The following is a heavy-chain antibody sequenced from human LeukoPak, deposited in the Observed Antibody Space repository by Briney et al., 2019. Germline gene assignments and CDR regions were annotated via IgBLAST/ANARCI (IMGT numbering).Heavy chain of an antibody. V-gene: IGHV4-30-2*01. CDR3: ARRAEITIFGVDVYYFDY. CDR1: GGSISSGGYY. J-gene: IGHJ4*02. D-gene: IGHD3-3*01. Sequence: SETLSLTCTVSGGSISSGGYYWSWIRQPPGKGLEWIGYIYHSGSTYYNPSLKSRVTISVDRSKNQFSLKLSSVTAADTAVYYCARRAEITIFGVDVYYFDYWGQGTLVTVSS. CDR2: IYHSGST.